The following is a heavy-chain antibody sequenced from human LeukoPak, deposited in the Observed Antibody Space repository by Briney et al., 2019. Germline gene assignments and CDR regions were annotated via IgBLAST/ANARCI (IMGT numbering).Heavy chain of an antibody. V-gene: IGHV3-9*01. D-gene: IGHD3-9*01. CDR3: AKAANDILTGYQGVYYYMDV. Sequence: PGRSLRVSCAASGFTFDEYAMNWVRQAPGKGLEGGSGISWNSGSIYYADSVKGGFTISRDNAKNSLYLQMNSLRAEDTAVYYCAKAANDILTGYQGVYYYMDVWGKGTTVTISS. CDR2: ISWNSGSI. CDR1: GFTFDEYA. J-gene: IGHJ6*03.